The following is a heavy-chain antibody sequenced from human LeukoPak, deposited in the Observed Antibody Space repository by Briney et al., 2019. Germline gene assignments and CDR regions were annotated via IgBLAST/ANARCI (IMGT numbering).Heavy chain of an antibody. J-gene: IGHJ4*02. CDR2: IYPGDSDT. CDR3: ARGSVRKICGSGSYYDY. D-gene: IGHD3-10*01. V-gene: IGHV5-51*01. Sequence: GESLKISCKGSGYSFTSYWIGWVRQMPGKGLEWMGIIYPGDSDTRYSPSFQGQVTISADKSISTAYLQWSSLKASDTAMYYCARGSVRKICGSGSYYDYWGQGTLVTVSS. CDR1: GYSFTSYW.